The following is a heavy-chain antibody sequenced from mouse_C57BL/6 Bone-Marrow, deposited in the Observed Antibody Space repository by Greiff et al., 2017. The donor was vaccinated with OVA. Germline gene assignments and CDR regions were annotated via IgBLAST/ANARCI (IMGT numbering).Heavy chain of an antibody. CDR1: GYTFTDYA. D-gene: IGHD2-3*01. CDR3: ALYDSNYAAY. J-gene: IGHJ3*01. V-gene: IGHV1-67*01. CDR2: ISTYYGDA. Sequence: QVQLQQSGPELVRPGVSVKISCKGSGYTFTDYAMHWVKHRHAKSLEWIGVISTYYGDASYNQKLKDKATMTVDTSSSTAYMELARLTSEDSAVYSCALYDSNYAAYWGQGTRVTVSA.